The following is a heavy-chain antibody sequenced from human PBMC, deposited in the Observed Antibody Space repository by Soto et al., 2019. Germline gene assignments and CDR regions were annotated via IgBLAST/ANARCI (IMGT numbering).Heavy chain of an antibody. CDR1: GGSFSGYY. CDR2: INHSGST. CDR3: ASGQSSYWGVYHY. Sequence: QVQLQQWGAGLLKPSETLSLTCAVYGGSFSGYYWSWIRQPPGMRLEWIGEINHSGSTNYNPSLRGRVTRSVDTSQTQFSLKLSSVTAADTAVYYCASGQSSYWGVYHYWGQGPLVTVSS. V-gene: IGHV4-34*01. D-gene: IGHD7-27*01. J-gene: IGHJ4*02.